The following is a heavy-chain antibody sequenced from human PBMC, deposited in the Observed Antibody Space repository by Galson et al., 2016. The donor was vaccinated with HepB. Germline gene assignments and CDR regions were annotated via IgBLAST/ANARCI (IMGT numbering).Heavy chain of an antibody. D-gene: IGHD6-6*01. CDR2: ISNAGSYR. V-gene: IGHV3-21*01. J-gene: IGHJ4*02. Sequence: SLRLSCAASGFTFANYAMHWVRQAPGKGLEWVSSISNAGSYRHYTDSVDGRFTISRDNDKHSLYLQMNSLSAEDTAVYYCARSGGTYSSSSYYFDSWGQGTLVAVSS. CDR1: GFTFANYA. CDR3: ARSGGTYSSSSYYFDS.